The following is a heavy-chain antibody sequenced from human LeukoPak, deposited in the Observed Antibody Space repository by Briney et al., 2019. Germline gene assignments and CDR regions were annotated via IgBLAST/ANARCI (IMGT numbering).Heavy chain of an antibody. Sequence: GGSLRFSCAASGFTFSSYWMSWVRHAPGKGLEGVANIKQDGSEKYYVDSVKGRFTISRDNAKNTLYLQMNSLRAEDTAVYYCASTWGSVDYFDFWGQGTLVTVSS. CDR1: GFTFSSYW. CDR2: IKQDGSEK. CDR3: ASTWGSVDYFDF. D-gene: IGHD3-16*01. V-gene: IGHV3-7*03. J-gene: IGHJ4*02.